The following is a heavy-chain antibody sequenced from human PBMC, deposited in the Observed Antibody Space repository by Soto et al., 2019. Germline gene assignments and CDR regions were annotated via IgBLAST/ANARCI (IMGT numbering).Heavy chain of an antibody. V-gene: IGHV3-33*01. CDR3: ARATVTLYYSYSGMDV. D-gene: IGHD4-4*01. J-gene: IGHJ6*02. Sequence: LRLSCAASGFTFSSYGMHWVRQAPGKGLEWVAVIWYDGSNKYYADSVKGRFTISRDNSKNTLYLQMNSLRAEDTAVYYCARATVTLYYSYSGMDVWGQGTTVTVSS. CDR2: IWYDGSNK. CDR1: GFTFSSYG.